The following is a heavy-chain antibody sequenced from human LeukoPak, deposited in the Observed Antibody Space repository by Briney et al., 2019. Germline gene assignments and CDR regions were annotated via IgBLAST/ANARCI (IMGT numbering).Heavy chain of an antibody. J-gene: IGHJ3*02. V-gene: IGHV4-34*01. CDR2: INHSGST. CDR3: ATFPHRYSGSYYSLEAFDI. Sequence: PSETLSLTCAVYGGSFSGYYWSWIRQPPGKGLEWIGEINHSGSTNYNPSLKSRVTISVDTSKNQFSLKLSSVTAADTAVYYCATFPHRYSGSYYSLEAFDIWGQGTMVTVSS. D-gene: IGHD1-26*01. CDR1: GGSFSGYY.